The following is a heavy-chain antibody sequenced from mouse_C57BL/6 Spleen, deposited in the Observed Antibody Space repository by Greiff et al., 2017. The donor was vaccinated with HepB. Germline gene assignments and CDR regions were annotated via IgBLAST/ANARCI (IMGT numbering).Heavy chain of an antibody. CDR3: ARGFITTVVWYFDV. J-gene: IGHJ1*03. CDR2: IDPSDSET. Sequence: QVQLQQPGAELVRPGSSVKLSCKASGYTFTSYWMHWVKQRPIQGLEWIGNIDPSDSETHYNQKFKDKATLTVDKSSSTAYMQLSSLTSEDSAVYYCARGFITTVVWYFDVWGTGTTVTVSS. V-gene: IGHV1-52*01. CDR1: GYTFTSYW. D-gene: IGHD1-1*01.